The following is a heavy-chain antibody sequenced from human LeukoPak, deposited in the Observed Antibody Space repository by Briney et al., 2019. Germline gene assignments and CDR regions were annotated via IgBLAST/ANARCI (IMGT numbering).Heavy chain of an antibody. CDR3: AREDSSGYPGL. D-gene: IGHD3-22*01. Sequence: PSETLSLTCAVYGGSFSGYYWSWIRQPPGKGLEWIGEINHSGSINYNPSLKSRVTISVDMSKNQFSLKLSSVTAADTAVYYCAREDSSGYPGLWGQGTLVTVSS. CDR2: INHSGSI. CDR1: GGSFSGYY. V-gene: IGHV4-34*01. J-gene: IGHJ4*02.